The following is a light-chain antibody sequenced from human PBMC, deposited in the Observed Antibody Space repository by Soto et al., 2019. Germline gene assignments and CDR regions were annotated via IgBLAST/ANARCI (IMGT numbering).Light chain of an antibody. CDR3: QQYNTWRSIT. CDR2: GAS. CDR1: QSVSSN. V-gene: IGKV3D-15*01. J-gene: IGKJ5*01. Sequence: EIVMTQSPATLSVSPGERATLSCRASQSVSSNLAWYQQKPGQAPRLLIYGASSRATGIPDRFSGSGSGTDFTLTISSLQSEDFAVYYCQQYNTWRSITFGQGTRLEI.